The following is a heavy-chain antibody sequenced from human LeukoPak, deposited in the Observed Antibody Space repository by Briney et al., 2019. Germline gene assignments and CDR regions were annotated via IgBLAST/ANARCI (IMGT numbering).Heavy chain of an antibody. CDR1: GFTVSSNY. V-gene: IGHV3-66*04. J-gene: IGHJ3*02. CDR3: ARHTNDAFDI. Sequence: GGSLRLSCAASGFTVSSNYMSWVRQAPGKGLEWVSVIYSGGSTYYADSEKGRFAISRDNSKNTLYLQMNSLRAEDTAVYYCARHTNDAFDIWGQGTMVTVSS. CDR2: IYSGGST.